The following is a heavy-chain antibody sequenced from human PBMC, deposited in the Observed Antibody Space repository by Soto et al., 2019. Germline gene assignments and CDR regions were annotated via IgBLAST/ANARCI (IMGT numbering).Heavy chain of an antibody. V-gene: IGHV4-34*01. J-gene: IGHJ5*02. CDR2: INHSGST. Sequence: SETLSLTCAVYGGSFSGYYWSWIRQPPGKGLEWIGEINHSGSTNYNPSLKSRVTISVDTSKNQFSLKLSSVTAADTAVYYCARRRGNYYGSGSGFDPWGQGTLVTVSS. D-gene: IGHD3-10*01. CDR1: GGSFSGYY. CDR3: ARRRGNYYGSGSGFDP.